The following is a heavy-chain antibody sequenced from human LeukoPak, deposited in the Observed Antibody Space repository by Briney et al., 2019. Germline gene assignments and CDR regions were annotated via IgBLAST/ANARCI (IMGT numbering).Heavy chain of an antibody. Sequence: ASVKVSCKASGYIFTSYGISWVRQAPGQGLEWMGWISAYNGNTNYAQKLQGRVTMTTDTSTSTAYMELRSLRSDDTAVYYCASHYGSGSYYLEYYYGMDVWGQGTTVTVSS. D-gene: IGHD3-10*01. J-gene: IGHJ6*02. CDR2: ISAYNGNT. CDR1: GYIFTSYG. CDR3: ASHYGSGSYYLEYYYGMDV. V-gene: IGHV1-18*01.